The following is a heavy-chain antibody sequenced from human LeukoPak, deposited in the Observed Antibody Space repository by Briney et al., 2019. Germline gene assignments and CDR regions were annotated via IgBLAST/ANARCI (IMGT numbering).Heavy chain of an antibody. V-gene: IGHV3-48*03. CDR3: ARNAACTTSTCYKQIDS. J-gene: IGHJ4*02. CDR2: ISRSGRNT. CDR1: GFTLIRHE. D-gene: IGHD1-1*01. Sequence: GGSLRLSCAASGFTLIRHEMNWVRQAPGKGLEWVSFISRSGRNTDYADSVKGRFTISRDDAKNSLYLQLNSLRADDTGVYYCARNAACTTSTCYKQIDSWGQGTLVTVPS.